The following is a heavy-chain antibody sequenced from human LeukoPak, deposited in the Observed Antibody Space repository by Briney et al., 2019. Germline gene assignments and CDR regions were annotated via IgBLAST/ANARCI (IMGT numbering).Heavy chain of an antibody. Sequence: PSGTLSLTCAVSGGSISSNNWWGWVRQPPGKGLEWIGEIYHSGSPNYNPSLKSRVTISVDKSRNHFSLNLSSVTAADTAVYYCARVNINNWHSCNYWGQGTLVTVSS. D-gene: IGHD1-1*01. CDR1: GGSISSNNW. J-gene: IGHJ4*02. V-gene: IGHV4-4*02. CDR3: ARVNINNWHSCNY. CDR2: IYHSGSP.